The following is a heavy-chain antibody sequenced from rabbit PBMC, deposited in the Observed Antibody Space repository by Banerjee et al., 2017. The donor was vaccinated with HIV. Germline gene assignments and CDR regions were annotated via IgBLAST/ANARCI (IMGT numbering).Heavy chain of an antibody. CDR2: INTSSGNT. CDR1: GFSFTNKYV. V-gene: IGHV1S45*01. CDR3: ARSNDWGLEYFHL. Sequence: QEQLEESGGDLVKPEGSLTLTCTASGFSFTNKYVMCWVRQAPGKGLEWIACINTSSGNTVYANWAKGRFTISKTSSTTVTLQMTSLTAADTATYFCARSNDWGLEYFHLWGQGTLVTVS. J-gene: IGHJ4*01. D-gene: IGHD4-1*01.